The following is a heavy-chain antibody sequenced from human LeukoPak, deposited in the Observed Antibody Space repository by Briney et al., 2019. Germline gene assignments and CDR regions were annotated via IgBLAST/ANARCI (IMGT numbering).Heavy chain of an antibody. CDR3: ATYRQVLLPFES. CDR2: IFPSDGEI. Sequence: GGSLRLSCAASGFTFSTFAMIWVRQPPGKGLEWVSSIFPSDGEIHYADSVRGRFTISRDNSKSTLSLQMNSLRAEDTAIYYCATYRQVLLPFESWGQGTLVTVSS. J-gene: IGHJ4*02. D-gene: IGHD2-8*02. V-gene: IGHV3-23*01. CDR1: GFTFSTFA.